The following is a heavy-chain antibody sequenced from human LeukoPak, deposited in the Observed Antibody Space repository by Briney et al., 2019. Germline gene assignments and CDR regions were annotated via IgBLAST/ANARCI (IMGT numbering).Heavy chain of an antibody. J-gene: IGHJ4*02. CDR1: GFTFSNYG. CDR2: ISGSGAST. D-gene: IGHD3-10*01. V-gene: IGHV3-23*01. CDR3: ARDSSMLRGPLVIYYFDF. Sequence: PGGTLRLSCAASGFTFSNYGMSWVRQAPGKGLEWISAISGSGASTYYADSVKGRFTISRDNSKNTLYLQMNSLRVEDTAVYYCARDSSMLRGPLVIYYFDFWGQGTLVTVSS.